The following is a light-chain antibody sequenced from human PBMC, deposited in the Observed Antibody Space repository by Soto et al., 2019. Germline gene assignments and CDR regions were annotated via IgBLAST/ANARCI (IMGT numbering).Light chain of an antibody. V-gene: IGKV1-39*01. CDR2: AAS. J-gene: IGKJ3*01. CDR3: QQSYSSPFT. CDR1: QSISSY. Sequence: DIQMTQYPSSLSASVGDRVTITCRASQSISSYLNWYQQKPGKAPNLLIYAASSLQSGVPSKFSGSGSWTDFTLTISSLQPEDFATYYCQQSYSSPFTFGPGTKVDIK.